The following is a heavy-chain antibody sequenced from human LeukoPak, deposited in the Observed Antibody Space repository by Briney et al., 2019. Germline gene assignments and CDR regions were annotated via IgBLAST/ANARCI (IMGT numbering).Heavy chain of an antibody. CDR1: GYTFTSYY. J-gene: IGHJ3*02. V-gene: IGHV1-46*01. D-gene: IGHD1-20*01. CDR3: ARDSISGDGAFDI. CDR2: INPSGGST. Sequence: ASVKVSCKASGYTFTSYYMHWVRQAPGQGLEWMGIINPSGGSTSYAQKFQGGVTMTRDTSTSTVYMELSSLRSEDTAVYYCARDSISGDGAFDIWGQGTMVTVSS.